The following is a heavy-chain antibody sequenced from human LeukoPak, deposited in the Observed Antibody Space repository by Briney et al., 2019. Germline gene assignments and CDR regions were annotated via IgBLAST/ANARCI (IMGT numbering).Heavy chain of an antibody. CDR3: ARDGSNYYDSTAGLDH. J-gene: IGHJ5*02. Sequence: SETLSLTCTVSGGSISSGGYYWRWIRQHPGTGLEWIGYIYYSGSTYYNPSLKSRVTISVDTSKNQFSLKLSSVTAADTAVYYCARDGSNYYDSTAGLDHWGQGTLVTVSS. V-gene: IGHV4-31*03. D-gene: IGHD3-22*01. CDR2: IYYSGST. CDR1: GGSISSGGYY.